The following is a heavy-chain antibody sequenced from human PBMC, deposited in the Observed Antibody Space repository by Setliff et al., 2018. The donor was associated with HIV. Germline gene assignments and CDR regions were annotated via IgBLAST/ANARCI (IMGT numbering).Heavy chain of an antibody. CDR1: GGPISTHDHY. Sequence: PSETLSLTCTVSGGPISTHDHYWGFIRQSPGKGLEWIASVHYDGSIFYNPSLKSRVTLSVGTSKRHFFLNLSSVTAADTAVYYCVRPAFGIGGGADFDSWGQGTLVTVSS. CDR2: VHYDGSI. V-gene: IGHV4-39*01. D-gene: IGHD3-3*01. J-gene: IGHJ4*02. CDR3: VRPAFGIGGGADFDS.